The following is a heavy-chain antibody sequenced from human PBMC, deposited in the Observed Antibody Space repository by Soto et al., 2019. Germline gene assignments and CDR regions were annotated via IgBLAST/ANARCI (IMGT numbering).Heavy chain of an antibody. CDR2: ISSSSNYI. CDR1: GFTFTSYT. D-gene: IGHD3-22*01. V-gene: IGHV3-21*01. Sequence: GWSLRLSCAASGFTFTSYTMNWVRQAPGKGLEWVSSISSSSNYIYYADSVKGRFTISRDNAKNSLYLQINSLRAEDTAVYYCARELNYYDSSGYHSTEGAHWGQGTLVTVSS. CDR3: ARELNYYDSSGYHSTEGAH. J-gene: IGHJ4*02.